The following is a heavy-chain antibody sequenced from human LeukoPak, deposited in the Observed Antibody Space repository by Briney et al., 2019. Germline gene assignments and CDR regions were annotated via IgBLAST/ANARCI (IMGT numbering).Heavy chain of an antibody. V-gene: IGHV1-18*01. CDR3: ARGRRQLERQMYWFDP. J-gene: IGHJ5*02. CDR2: ISAYNGNT. D-gene: IGHD1-1*01. CDR1: GYTLTSYG. Sequence: ASVKVSCKASGYTLTSYGISWVRQAPGQGLEWMGWISAYNGNTNYAQKLQGRVTMTTDTSTSTAYMELRSLRSDDTAVYYCARGRRQLERQMYWFDPWGQGTLVTVSS.